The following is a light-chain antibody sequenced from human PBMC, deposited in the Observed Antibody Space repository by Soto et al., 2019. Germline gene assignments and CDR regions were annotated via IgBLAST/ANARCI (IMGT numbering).Light chain of an antibody. J-gene: IGKJ4*01. CDR1: QSVGTS. CDR3: QQRYGWPLT. Sequence: EIVLTQSPATLSLSPGERATLSCRASQSVGTSLAWFQQKRGQAPRLLINDASKRATGIPGRFSGSGSGTEFTLTISSLEPEDFAVYYCQQRYGWPLTFGGGTRVEIK. CDR2: DAS. V-gene: IGKV3-11*01.